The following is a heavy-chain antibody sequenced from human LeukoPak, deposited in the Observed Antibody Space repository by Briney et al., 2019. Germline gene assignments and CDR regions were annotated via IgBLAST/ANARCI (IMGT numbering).Heavy chain of an antibody. CDR3: AKAEGSSTWYRGEYFQH. Sequence: GGSLRLSCAASGFTFSTYSMNWVRQAPGKGLEWVSSISSAGGDKYYSDSVKGRFTISRDNAKNSLYLQMNSLRAEDTAIYYCAKAEGSSTWYRGEYFQHWGQGTLVTVSS. CDR1: GFTFSTYS. D-gene: IGHD6-13*01. CDR2: ISSAGGDK. J-gene: IGHJ1*01. V-gene: IGHV3-21*04.